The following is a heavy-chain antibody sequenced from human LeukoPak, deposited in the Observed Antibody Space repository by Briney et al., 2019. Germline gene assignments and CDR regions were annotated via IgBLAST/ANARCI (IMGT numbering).Heavy chain of an antibody. CDR2: IIPILGIA. J-gene: IGHJ6*02. D-gene: IGHD2-15*01. CDR3: ARDGYCSGGSCYNYYGMDV. Sequence: ASVKVSCKASGGTFSSYAISWVRQAPGQGLEWMGRIIPILGIANYAQKFQGRVTITADKSTSTAYMELRSLRSDDTAVYYCARDGYCSGGSCYNYYGMDVWGQGTTVTVSS. V-gene: IGHV1-69*04. CDR1: GGTFSSYA.